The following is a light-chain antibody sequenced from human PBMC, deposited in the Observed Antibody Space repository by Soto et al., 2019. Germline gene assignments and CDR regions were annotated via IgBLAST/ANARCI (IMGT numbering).Light chain of an antibody. J-gene: IGKJ4*01. CDR3: QQRSNWPPLT. V-gene: IGKV3-11*01. CDR1: QRVGTY. Sequence: EIVLTQSPATLSLSPGEIATFACRASQRVGTYLAWYQQKPGQAPRPLIYDASNRATGIPARFSGSGSGTDFTLTISSLEPEDFAVYYCQQRSNWPPLTFGGGTKVEIK. CDR2: DAS.